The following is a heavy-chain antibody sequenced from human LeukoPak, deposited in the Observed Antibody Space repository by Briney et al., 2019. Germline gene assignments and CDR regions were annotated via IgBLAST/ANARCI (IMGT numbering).Heavy chain of an antibody. Sequence: PSATLSLTCTVSGGSISSGSYYWSWIRQPAGKGLEWIGRIYTSGSTNYNPSLKSRVTISVDTSKNQFSLKLSSVTAADTAVYYCARSWGIFGVVRYAFDIWGQGTMVTVSS. CDR1: GGSISSGSYY. J-gene: IGHJ3*02. V-gene: IGHV4-61*02. D-gene: IGHD3-3*01. CDR3: ARSWGIFGVVRYAFDI. CDR2: IYTSGST.